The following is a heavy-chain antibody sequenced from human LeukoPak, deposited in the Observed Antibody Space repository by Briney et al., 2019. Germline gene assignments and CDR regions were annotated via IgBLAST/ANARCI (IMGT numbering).Heavy chain of an antibody. J-gene: IGHJ4*02. D-gene: IGHD1-26*01. V-gene: IGHV4-39*01. CDR2: IYYSGST. Sequence: SETLYLTCTVSGGSISSSSYYWGWIRQPPGKGLEWIGSIYYSGSTYYNPSLKGRVTISVDTSNNQFSLKLSSVTAADTAVYYCASWGATHHYFDSWGRGTLVTVSS. CDR3: ASWGATHHYFDS. CDR1: GGSISSSSYY.